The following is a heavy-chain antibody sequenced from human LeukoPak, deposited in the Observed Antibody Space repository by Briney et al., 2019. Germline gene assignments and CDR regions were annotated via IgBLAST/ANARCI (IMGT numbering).Heavy chain of an antibody. CDR2: MNPNSGDT. CDR1: GYTFTGYY. Sequence: ASVKVSCKASGYTFTGYYMHWVRQAPGQGLEWMGWMNPNSGDTNYAQKFQGGATMTRDTSISTGYMELSRLRSDDTAVYYCARSGEYSGYGFVDYWGQGTLVTVSS. V-gene: IGHV1-2*02. D-gene: IGHD5-12*01. J-gene: IGHJ4*02. CDR3: ARSGEYSGYGFVDY.